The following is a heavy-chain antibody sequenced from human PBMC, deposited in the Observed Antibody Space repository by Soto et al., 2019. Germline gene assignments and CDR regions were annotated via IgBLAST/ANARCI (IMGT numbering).Heavy chain of an antibody. CDR1: GYTFTSYD. CDR2: MNPNSGNT. CDR3: CVSPVAGRTVHFDY. V-gene: IGHV1-8*01. J-gene: IGHJ4*02. Sequence: GASVKLSCKASGYTFTSYDINWVRQATGQGLEWMGWMNPNSGNTGYAQKFQGRVTMTRNTSISTAYMELSSLRSEDTAVYYCCVSPVAGRTVHFDYWGQGTLVTVSS. D-gene: IGHD6-19*01.